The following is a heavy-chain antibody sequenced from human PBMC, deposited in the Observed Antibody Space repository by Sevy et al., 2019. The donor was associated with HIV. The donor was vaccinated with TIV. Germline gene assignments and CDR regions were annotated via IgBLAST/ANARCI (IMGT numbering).Heavy chain of an antibody. CDR1: GYTLTQLS. D-gene: IGHD6-13*01. CDR2: FDPEDGET. J-gene: IGHJ4*02. V-gene: IGHV1-24*01. CDR3: ARALSTWYYFDY. Sequence: ASVKVSCKVSGYTLTQLSMHWVRQAPGKGLEWMGSFDPEDGETLYAQKFQGRVTMTEDTSTDTAYMELNSLRAEDTAVYYCARALSTWYYFDYWGQGTLVTVSS.